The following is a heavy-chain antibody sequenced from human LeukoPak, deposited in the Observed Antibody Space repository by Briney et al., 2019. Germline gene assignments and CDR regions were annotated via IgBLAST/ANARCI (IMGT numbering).Heavy chain of an antibody. CDR1: GYTFTGYY. J-gene: IGHJ4*02. Sequence: SVKASCKASGYTFTGYYMRWVRQAPGQGLEWMGGIIPISDTANDAQKFKGRVTITADKSTSTVYMELSSLRSEDTAVYYCARVGRYSYGFDYWGQGTLVTVSS. V-gene: IGHV1-69*06. CDR3: ARVGRYSYGFDY. D-gene: IGHD5-18*01. CDR2: IIPISDTA.